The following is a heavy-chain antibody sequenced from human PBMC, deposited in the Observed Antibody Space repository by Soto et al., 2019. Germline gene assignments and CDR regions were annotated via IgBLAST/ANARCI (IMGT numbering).Heavy chain of an antibody. V-gene: IGHV5-10-1*01. D-gene: IGHD3-22*01. J-gene: IGHJ6*02. CDR2: IDPSDSYT. Sequence: GESLKISCKGSGYSFTSYWISWVRQMPGKGLEWMGRIDPSDSYTNYSPSFQGHVTISADKSISTAYLQWSSLKASDTAMYYCARDPYYYDSSGPNPDYYYYGMDVWGQGTTVTVSS. CDR1: GYSFTSYW. CDR3: ARDPYYYDSSGPNPDYYYYGMDV.